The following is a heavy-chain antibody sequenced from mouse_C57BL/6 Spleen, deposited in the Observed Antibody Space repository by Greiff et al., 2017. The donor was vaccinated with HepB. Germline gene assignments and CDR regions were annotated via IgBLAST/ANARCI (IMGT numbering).Heavy chain of an antibody. V-gene: IGHV1-80*01. CDR3: ARSYYYGSSPSFDY. D-gene: IGHD1-1*01. CDR1: GYAFSSYW. J-gene: IGHJ2*01. CDR2: IYPGDGDT. Sequence: LVESGAELVKPGASVKISCKASGYAFSSYWMNWVKQRPGKGLEWIGQIYPGDGDTNYNGKFKGKATLTADKSSSTAYMQLSSLTSEDSAVYLCARSYYYGSSPSFDYWGQGTTLTVSS.